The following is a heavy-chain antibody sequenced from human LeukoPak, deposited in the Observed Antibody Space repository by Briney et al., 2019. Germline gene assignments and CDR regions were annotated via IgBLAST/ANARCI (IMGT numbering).Heavy chain of an antibody. Sequence: SETLSLTCTVSSGSINNYYWYWIRQPAGKGLEWIGGIYSSGSTNYNPSLKSRVTMSVDTSKNQFSLKLRSVTAADTAVYYCARGRLGVDFYRGLDVWGQGTTVTVSS. J-gene: IGHJ6*02. CDR3: ARGRLGVDFYRGLDV. CDR2: IYSSGST. D-gene: IGHD6-6*01. CDR1: SGSINNYY. V-gene: IGHV4-4*07.